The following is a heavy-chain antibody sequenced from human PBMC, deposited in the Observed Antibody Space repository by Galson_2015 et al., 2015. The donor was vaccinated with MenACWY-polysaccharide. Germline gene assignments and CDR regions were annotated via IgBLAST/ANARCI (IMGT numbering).Heavy chain of an antibody. CDR3: ARDRATQVRGTGWYGA. V-gene: IGHV1-3*01. CDR1: GYTFTTSA. D-gene: IGHD1-1*01. Sequence: SVKVSCRASGYTFTTSAIHWVRQASGQRLEWMGWINAGNDDTKYSQNFQGRVSITTDTSTSTVYMELSSLRFEDTAVYYCARDRATQVRGTGWYGAWGQGTQVTVSS. J-gene: IGHJ5*02. CDR2: INAGNDDT.